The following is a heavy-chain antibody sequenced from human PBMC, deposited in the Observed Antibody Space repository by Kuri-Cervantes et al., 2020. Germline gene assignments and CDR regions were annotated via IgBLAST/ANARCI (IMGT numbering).Heavy chain of an antibody. Sequence: GESLKISCAASGFTFSSYWMHWVRQAPGKGLVWVSRINSDGSSTSYADSVKGRFTISRDNSKNTLNLQMNSLRAEDTAVYYCASGLPIDYWGQGTLVTVSS. CDR2: INSDGSST. J-gene: IGHJ4*02. D-gene: IGHD3/OR15-3a*01. V-gene: IGHV3-74*01. CDR1: GFTFSSYW. CDR3: ASGLPIDY.